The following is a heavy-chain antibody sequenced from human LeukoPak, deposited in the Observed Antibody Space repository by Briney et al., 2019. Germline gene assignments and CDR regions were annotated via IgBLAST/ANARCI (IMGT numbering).Heavy chain of an antibody. CDR1: GFTFSNYK. D-gene: IGHD2-8*01. CDR3: AREDTGVAFDI. J-gene: IGHJ3*02. CDR2: ISSSSSYI. V-gene: IGHV3-21*01. Sequence: GGSLRLSCAASGFTFSNYKMNWVRRAPGKGLEWVSFISSSSSYIYYADSVRGRFTISRDNAKNSLYLQMNSLRVEDTAVYYCAREDTGVAFDIWGQGTTVTV.